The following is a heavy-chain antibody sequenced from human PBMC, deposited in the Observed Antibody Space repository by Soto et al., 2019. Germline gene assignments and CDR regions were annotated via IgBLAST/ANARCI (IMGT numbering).Heavy chain of an antibody. CDR1: GYTFTNYG. Sequence: QVQLVQSGAEVKKPGASVKVSCKASGYTFTNYGISWVXXAXGXGLEWMGWINAYNGNTKSAQKLQGRVTLTTDTXXXXXXXXXXXXXXXXXXXXXXXXXXXXXXNDCWGQGTLVTVSS. CDR3: XXXXXXXXNDC. V-gene: IGHV1-18*01. J-gene: IGHJ4*02. CDR2: INAYNGNT.